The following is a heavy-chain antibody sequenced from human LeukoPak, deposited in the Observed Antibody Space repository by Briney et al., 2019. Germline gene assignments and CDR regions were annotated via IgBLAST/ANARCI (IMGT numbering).Heavy chain of an antibody. CDR2: INPSGGGT. CDR3: ARGESGLWFGGNWFDP. CDR1: GYTFTNYY. Sequence: GASVKVSCKASGYTFTNYYMHWVRQAPGQGLECMGIINPSGGGTSYAQKFQGRLTMTRDTSISTAYMELSRLRSDDTAVYYCARGESGLWFGGNWFDPWGQGTLVTVSS. D-gene: IGHD3-10*01. J-gene: IGHJ5*02. V-gene: IGHV1-46*01.